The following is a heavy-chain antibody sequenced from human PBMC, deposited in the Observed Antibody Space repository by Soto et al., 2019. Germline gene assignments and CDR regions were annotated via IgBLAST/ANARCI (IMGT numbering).Heavy chain of an antibody. CDR1: GGSISSGDYF. Sequence: SETLSLTCSVSGGSISSGDYFWTWIRQSPGMGLEWMGYIFHSGTTYXNPSLXXXXXXXXEXXKXXFSLRLTSVTAADSAVYFXXREPYLPKXRNDFXXXGTXVTVSS. V-gene: IGHV4-30-4*01. CDR3: XREPYLPKXRNDF. J-gene: IGHJ4*02. CDR2: IFHSGTT.